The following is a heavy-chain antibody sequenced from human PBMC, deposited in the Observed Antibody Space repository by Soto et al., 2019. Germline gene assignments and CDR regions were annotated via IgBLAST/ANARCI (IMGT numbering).Heavy chain of an antibody. J-gene: IGHJ4*02. Sequence: QVQLVQSGAEVKKPGSSVKVSCKASGGTFSSYTISSVRQAPGQGLEWMGRIIPILGIANYAQKFQGRVTITADKSTSTAYMELSSLRSEDTAVYYCARDFGLVVAATALGYWGQGTLVTVSS. CDR2: IIPILGIA. CDR3: ARDFGLVVAATALGY. V-gene: IGHV1-69*08. CDR1: GGTFSSYT. D-gene: IGHD2-15*01.